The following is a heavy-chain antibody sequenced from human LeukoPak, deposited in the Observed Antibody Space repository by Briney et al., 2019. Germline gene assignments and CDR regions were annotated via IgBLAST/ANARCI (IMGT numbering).Heavy chain of an antibody. V-gene: IGHV3-21*01. CDR1: GFTFSSYS. D-gene: IGHD3-22*01. J-gene: IGHJ6*03. CDR2: ISSSSSYI. CDR3: AREGTYYYDSSGYYYVGYYMDV. Sequence: GGSLRLSCAASGFTFSSYSMNWVRQAPGKGLEWVSSISSSSSYIYYADSVKGRFTISSDNAKNSLYLQMNSLRAEDTAVYYCAREGTYYYDSSGYYYVGYYMDVWGKGTTVTVSS.